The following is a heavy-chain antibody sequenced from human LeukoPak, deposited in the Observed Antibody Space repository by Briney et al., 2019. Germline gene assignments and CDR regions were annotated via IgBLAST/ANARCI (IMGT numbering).Heavy chain of an antibody. D-gene: IGHD2-2*01. CDR3: ARGQYQLLHDY. J-gene: IGHJ4*02. Sequence: GGSLRLSCAASGFTFSSYSMNWVRQAPGKGLEWISSISSSSSYIYYADSVKRRFTISRDNAKNTLYLQMNSLRAEDTAVYYCARGQYQLLHDYWGQGTLVTVSS. CDR2: ISSSSSYI. V-gene: IGHV3-21*01. CDR1: GFTFSSYS.